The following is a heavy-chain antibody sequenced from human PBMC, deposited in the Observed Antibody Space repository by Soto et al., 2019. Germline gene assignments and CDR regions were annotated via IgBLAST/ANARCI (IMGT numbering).Heavy chain of an antibody. CDR3: AISPLYCSSTSCPLSYYFDY. CDR1: GYTFTSYG. J-gene: IGHJ4*02. Sequence: ASVKVSCKASGYTFTSYGISWVRQAPGQGLEWMGWIIAYNGKTNYAQKLQGRVTMTTDKSTSTAYMELRSLRSDDTAVYYCAISPLYCSSTSCPLSYYFDYWGQGTLVTVSS. D-gene: IGHD2-2*01. V-gene: IGHV1-18*01. CDR2: IIAYNGKT.